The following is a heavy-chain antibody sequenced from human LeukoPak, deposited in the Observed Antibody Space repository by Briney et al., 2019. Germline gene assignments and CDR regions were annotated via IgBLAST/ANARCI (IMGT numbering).Heavy chain of an antibody. CDR2: INHSGST. V-gene: IGHV4-34*01. CDR1: GGSFSGYY. CDR3: ARVGKLRDGYNPFDC. Sequence: PSETLSLTCAVYGGSFSGYYWSWIRQPPGKGLEWIGEINHSGSTNYNPSLKSRVTISVDTSKNQFSLKLSSVTAADTAVYYCARVGKLRDGYNPFDCWGQGTLVTVSS. D-gene: IGHD5-24*01. J-gene: IGHJ4*02.